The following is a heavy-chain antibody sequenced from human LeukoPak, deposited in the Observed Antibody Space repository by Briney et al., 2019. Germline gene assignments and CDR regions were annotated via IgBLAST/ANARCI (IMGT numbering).Heavy chain of an antibody. V-gene: IGHV3-66*02. CDR2: IYSDGMT. CDR1: GFTFNSYE. CDR3: ARDSPINFSRAFDV. Sequence: GGSLRLSCAASGFTFNSYEMNWVRQAPGKGLEWVSIIYSDGMTYYGDSVKGRFTISRDNSKNTLYLQMNSLRTEDTAVYYCARDSPINFSRAFDVWGHGTMVTVSS. D-gene: IGHD5-24*01. J-gene: IGHJ3*01.